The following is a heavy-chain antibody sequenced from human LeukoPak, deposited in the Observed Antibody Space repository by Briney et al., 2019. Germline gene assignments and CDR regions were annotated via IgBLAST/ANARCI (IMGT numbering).Heavy chain of an antibody. CDR1: GYSFTSYW. CDR3: ARQGEDFWSGYYGLGELYYYYYMDV. V-gene: IGHV5-51*01. J-gene: IGHJ6*03. D-gene: IGHD3-3*01. Sequence: GESLKISCKGSGYSFTSYWIGWVRQMPGKGLEWMGIIYPGDSDTRYSPSFQGQVTISADKSISTAYLQWSSLKASDTAMYYCARQGEDFWSGYYGLGELYYYYYMDVWGKGTTVTVSS. CDR2: IYPGDSDT.